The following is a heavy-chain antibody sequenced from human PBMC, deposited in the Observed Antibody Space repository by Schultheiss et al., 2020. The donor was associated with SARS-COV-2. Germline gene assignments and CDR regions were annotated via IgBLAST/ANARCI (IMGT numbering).Heavy chain of an antibody. J-gene: IGHJ4*02. D-gene: IGHD2-15*01. CDR2: ISSSGSTI. CDR1: GFTFSSYE. V-gene: IGHV3-48*03. CDR3: ARDLGFVVVVAATQFDY. Sequence: GGSLRLSCAASGFTFSSYEMNWVRQAPGKGLEWVSYISSSGSTIYYADSVKGRFTISRDNAKNSLYLQMNSLRAEDTAVYYCARDLGFVVVVAATQFDYWGQGTLVTVSS.